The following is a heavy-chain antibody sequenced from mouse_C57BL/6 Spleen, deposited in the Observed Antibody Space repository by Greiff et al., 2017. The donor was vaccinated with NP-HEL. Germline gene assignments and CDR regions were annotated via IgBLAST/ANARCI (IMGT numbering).Heavy chain of an antibody. CDR1: GYSITSGYY. V-gene: IGHV3-6*01. CDR3: AREGGYYGSNYAMDY. D-gene: IGHD1-1*01. J-gene: IGHJ4*01. Sequence: ESGPGLVKPSQSLSLTCSVTGYSITSGYYWNWIRQFPGNKLEWMGYISYDGSNNYNPSLKNRISITRDTSKNQFFLKLNSVTTEDTATYYCAREGGYYGSNYAMDYWGQGTSVTVSS. CDR2: ISYDGSN.